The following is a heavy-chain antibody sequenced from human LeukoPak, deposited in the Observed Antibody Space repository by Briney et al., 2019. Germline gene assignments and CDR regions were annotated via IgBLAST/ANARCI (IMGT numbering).Heavy chain of an antibody. D-gene: IGHD1-26*01. CDR1: GYTFSSYG. J-gene: IGHJ4*02. CDR2: ISAYNGDT. V-gene: IGHV1-18*01. CDR3: ARDLERTDGTTTGFDC. Sequence: ASVNVSCKASGYTFSSYGITWVRQAPGQGPEWMGWISAYNGDTNYAQKLQGRVTMTTDISTSTAYMELRSLRSDDTAKYYCARDLERTDGTTTGFDCWGEGTLVTVSA.